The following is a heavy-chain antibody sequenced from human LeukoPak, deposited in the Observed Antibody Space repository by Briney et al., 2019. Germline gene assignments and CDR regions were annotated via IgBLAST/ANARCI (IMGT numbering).Heavy chain of an antibody. J-gene: IGHJ4*02. D-gene: IGHD3-10*01. Sequence: PGGSLRLSCAASGFTFSDYYMSWIRQAPGKGLEGVSYISSSGSTIYYADSVKGRFTISRDNAKNSLYLQMNSLRAEDTAVYYCARPRVRGAMNFDYWGQGTLVTVSS. V-gene: IGHV3-11*01. CDR1: GFTFSDYY. CDR2: ISSSGSTI. CDR3: ARPRVRGAMNFDY.